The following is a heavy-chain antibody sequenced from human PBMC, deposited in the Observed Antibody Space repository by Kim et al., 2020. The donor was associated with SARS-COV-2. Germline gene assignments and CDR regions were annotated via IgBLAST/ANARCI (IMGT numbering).Heavy chain of an antibody. D-gene: IGHD3-22*01. CDR3: ARGHHYDSSGPDY. CDR1: GGSVSSGSYY. V-gene: IGHV4-61*01. Sequence: SETLSLTCTVSGGSVSSGSYYWSWIRQPPGKGLEWIGYIYYSGSTNYNTSPKSRGTISVETSKNKISLKLSTVIAADTAVYYCARGHHYDSSGPDYWGQG. J-gene: IGHJ4*02. CDR2: IYYSGST.